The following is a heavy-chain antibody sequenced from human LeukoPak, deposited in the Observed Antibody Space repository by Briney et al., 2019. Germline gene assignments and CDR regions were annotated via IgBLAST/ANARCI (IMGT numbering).Heavy chain of an antibody. CDR1: GYIFTTYS. J-gene: IGHJ4*02. Sequence: LGASLKISCKGSGYIFTTYSIAWVRQMPGKGLEWMGIIYPGDSDTRYSPSFQGQVAISADKSISTAYLQWSSLRASDTAIYYCTRMPTVTTIDYWGQGTLVTVSS. V-gene: IGHV5-51*01. D-gene: IGHD4-17*01. CDR3: TRMPTVTTIDY. CDR2: IYPGDSDT.